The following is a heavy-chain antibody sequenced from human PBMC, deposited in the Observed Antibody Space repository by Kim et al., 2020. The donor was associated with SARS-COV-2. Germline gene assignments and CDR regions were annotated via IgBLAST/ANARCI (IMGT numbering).Heavy chain of an antibody. CDR1: GFAFDNYA. D-gene: IGHD1-26*01. CDR3: VRDVSGSYYSAYYYGMDV. V-gene: IGHV3-49*03. Sequence: GGSLRLSCTASGFAFDNYAVSWFRQAPGKGLEWVSFIRNKDYGGTTEYAASVKGRFTISRDDSTSIAYLQMESLKTEDTAVYYCVRDVSGSYYSAYYYGMDVWGQGTTDTVSS. J-gene: IGHJ6*02. CDR2: IRNKDYGGTT.